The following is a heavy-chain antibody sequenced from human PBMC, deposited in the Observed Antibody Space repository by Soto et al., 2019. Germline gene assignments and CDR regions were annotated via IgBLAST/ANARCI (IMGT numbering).Heavy chain of an antibody. CDR2: ISAYNGNT. CDR1: GYTFTSYG. Sequence: GASVKVSCKASGYTFTSYGISWVRQAPAQGLEWMGWISAYNGNTNYAQELQGRVTLTTDTSTSTAYMELRSFRSEGTAVYYGAAALCGVRCSGTQDAFDIWGQGTMVTVSS. D-gene: IGHD6-25*01. V-gene: IGHV1-18*01. J-gene: IGHJ3*02. CDR3: AAALCGVRCSGTQDAFDI.